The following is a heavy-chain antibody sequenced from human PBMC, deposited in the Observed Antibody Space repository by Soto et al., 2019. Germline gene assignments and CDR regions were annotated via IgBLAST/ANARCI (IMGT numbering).Heavy chain of an antibody. CDR1: GGSISSGGYS. CDR2: IYHSGST. Sequence: SETLSLTCAVSGGSISSGGYSWSWIRQPPGKGLEWIGYIYHSGSTYYNPSLKSRVTISVDRSKNQFSLKLSSVTAADTAVYYCARYEIGHYYYYYMDVWGKGTTVTVSS. J-gene: IGHJ6*03. CDR3: ARYEIGHYYYYYMDV. V-gene: IGHV4-30-2*01. D-gene: IGHD3-3*01.